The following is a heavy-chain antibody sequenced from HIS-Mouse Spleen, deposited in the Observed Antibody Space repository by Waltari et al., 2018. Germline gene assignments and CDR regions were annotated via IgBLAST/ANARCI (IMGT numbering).Heavy chain of an antibody. Sequence: QLQLQESGPGLVKPSETLSLTCTVSGGSISSSSYYWGWIRQPPGQGLEWIGSFYYSGSTSYNPSLKSRVTISVDTSKNQFSLKLSSVTAADTAVYYCAREIPYSSSWYDWYFDLWGRGTLVTVSS. CDR1: GGSISSSSYY. V-gene: IGHV4-39*07. CDR2: FYYSGST. J-gene: IGHJ2*01. D-gene: IGHD6-13*01. CDR3: AREIPYSSSWYDWYFDL.